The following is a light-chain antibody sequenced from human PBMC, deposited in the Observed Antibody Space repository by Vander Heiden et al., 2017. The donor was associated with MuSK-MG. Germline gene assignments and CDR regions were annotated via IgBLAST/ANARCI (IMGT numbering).Light chain of an antibody. V-gene: IGKV3-20*01. CDR3: QHYGNSPIYT. CDR2: GAS. CDR1: QSVSSSY. Sequence: EIVLTQSPGTLSLSPGEGATLSCRASQSVSSSYLAWYQQKPGQAPRLLIYGASSRAPGIPDRFSGSGSGTDFTLTISRLEPEDFAVYYCQHYGNSPIYTFGRGTKLEIK. J-gene: IGKJ2*01.